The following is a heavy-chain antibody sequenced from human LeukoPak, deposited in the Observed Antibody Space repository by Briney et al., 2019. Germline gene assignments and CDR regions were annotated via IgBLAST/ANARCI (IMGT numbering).Heavy chain of an antibody. CDR1: GYTFTSYD. CDR2: ISAYNGNT. V-gene: IGHV1-18*01. CDR3: ARDQVVLRFLDGYYYDMDV. J-gene: IGHJ6*03. D-gene: IGHD3-3*01. Sequence: ASVKVSCKASGYTFTSYDINWVRQATGQGLEWMGWISAYNGNTNYAQKLQGRVTMTTDTSTSTAYMELRSLRSDDTAVYYCARDQVVLRFLDGYYYDMDVWGKGTTVTVSS.